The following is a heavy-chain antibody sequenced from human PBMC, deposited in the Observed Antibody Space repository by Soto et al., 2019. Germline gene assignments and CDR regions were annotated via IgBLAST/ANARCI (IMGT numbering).Heavy chain of an antibody. D-gene: IGHD2-15*01. Sequence: SETLSLTCTVSGGSISSYYWSWIRQPPGKGLEWIGYIYYSGSTNYNPSLKSRVTISVDTSKNQFSLKLSSVTAADTAVYYCARALRVAATLYYYGMDVWGQGTTVTVSS. CDR3: ARALRVAATLYYYGMDV. CDR1: GGSISSYY. CDR2: IYYSGST. J-gene: IGHJ6*02. V-gene: IGHV4-59*01.